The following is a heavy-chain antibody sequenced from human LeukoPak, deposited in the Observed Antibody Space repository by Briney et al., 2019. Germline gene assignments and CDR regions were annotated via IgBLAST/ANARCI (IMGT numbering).Heavy chain of an antibody. J-gene: IGHJ4*02. CDR2: INPNGGGT. CDR1: GYXFTGYY. V-gene: IGHV1-2*02. Sequence: ASVKVSCKASGYXFTGYYIHWVRQAPGQGLEWMGWINPNGGGTNYAQKFQGRVTMTRDTSISTAYMELSRLRSDDTAVYYCAREVYGGNSGDWGQGTLVTVSS. D-gene: IGHD4-23*01. CDR3: AREVYGGNSGD.